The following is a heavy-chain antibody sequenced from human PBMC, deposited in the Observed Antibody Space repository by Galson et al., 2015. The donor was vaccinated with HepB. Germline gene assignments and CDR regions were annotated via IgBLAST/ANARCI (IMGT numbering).Heavy chain of an antibody. J-gene: IGHJ4*02. Sequence: DTLSLTCTVSGGSISSSSYYWGWIRQPPGKGLEWIGSIYYSGSTYYNPSLKSRVTISVDTSKNQFSLKLSSMTAADTTVYYCARQPVGAPRRGGYYFDYWGQGTLVTVSS. D-gene: IGHD3-16*01. V-gene: IGHV4-39*01. CDR3: ARQPVGAPRRGGYYFDY. CDR1: GGSISSSSYY. CDR2: IYYSGST.